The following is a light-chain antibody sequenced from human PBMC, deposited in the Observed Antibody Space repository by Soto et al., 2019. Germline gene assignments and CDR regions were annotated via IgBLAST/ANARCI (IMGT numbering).Light chain of an antibody. Sequence: EIVLTQSPGTLSLSPGERATLSCRASQSVSSSYLAWYQQKPGQAPRLLIFGASTRATGIPDRFSGSGSGTDFTLTINRLEPEGFAVYYCQQYGSSPTWTFGQGTKVDIK. CDR2: GAS. CDR1: QSVSSSY. V-gene: IGKV3-20*01. J-gene: IGKJ1*01. CDR3: QQYGSSPTWT.